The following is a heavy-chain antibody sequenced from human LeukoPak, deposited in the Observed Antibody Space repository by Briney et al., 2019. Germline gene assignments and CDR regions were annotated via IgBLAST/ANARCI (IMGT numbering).Heavy chain of an antibody. CDR1: GYTFTSYY. J-gene: IGHJ4*02. Sequence: ASVKVSCKASGYTFTSYYMHWVRQAPGQGLEWMGIINPSGGSTSYAQKFQGRVTMTRDTSTSTVYMELSSLRSEDTAVYYCARDQFGYYGSGSYYGYWGQGTLVTVSS. V-gene: IGHV1-46*01. CDR2: INPSGGST. D-gene: IGHD3-10*01. CDR3: ARDQFGYYGSGSYYGY.